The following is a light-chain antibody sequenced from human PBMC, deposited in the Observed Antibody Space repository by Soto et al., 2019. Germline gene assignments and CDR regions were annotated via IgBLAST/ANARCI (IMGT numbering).Light chain of an antibody. Sequence: QSVLTQPASLSGSPGQSITISCTGTSSDIGAYDYVSWFQQHPGKAPKLLIYSNNQRPSGVPDRFSGSKSGTSASLAISGLQSEDEADYYCAAWDDSLNGPVFGTGTKVTVL. CDR3: AAWDDSLNGPV. CDR1: SSDIGAYDY. V-gene: IGLV1-44*01. J-gene: IGLJ1*01. CDR2: SNN.